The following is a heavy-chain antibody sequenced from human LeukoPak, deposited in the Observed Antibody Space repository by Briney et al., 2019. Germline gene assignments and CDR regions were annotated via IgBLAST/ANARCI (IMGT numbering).Heavy chain of an antibody. CDR3: ARDSPNSVEMATMSFDY. CDR1: GGSISSYY. Sequence: SETLSLTCTVSGGSISSYYWSWIRQPPGKGLEWIGYIYYSGSTNYNPCLKSRVTISVDTSKNQFSLKLSSVTAADTAVYYCARDSPNSVEMATMSFDYWGQGTLVTVSS. CDR2: IYYSGST. D-gene: IGHD5-24*01. J-gene: IGHJ4*02. V-gene: IGHV4-59*01.